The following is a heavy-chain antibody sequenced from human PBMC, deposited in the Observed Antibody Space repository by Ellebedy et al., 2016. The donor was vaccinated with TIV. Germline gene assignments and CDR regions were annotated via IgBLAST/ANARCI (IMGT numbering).Heavy chain of an antibody. V-gene: IGHV3-74*01. J-gene: IGHJ4*02. CDR3: ERESVRYFDWDS. CDR1: GFTLSGYY. D-gene: IGHD3-9*01. Sequence: GESLKISCVASGFTLSGYYMHWVRQVPGTGLVWVARINTDGSSSNYADSVEGRFTISRDNAKKTLYLDMSGLRVEDTDVYYCERESVRYFDWDSWGQGTLVTV. CDR2: INTDGSSS.